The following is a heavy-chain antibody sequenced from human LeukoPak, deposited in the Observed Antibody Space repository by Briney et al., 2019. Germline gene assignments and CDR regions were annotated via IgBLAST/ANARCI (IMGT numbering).Heavy chain of an antibody. J-gene: IGHJ4*02. CDR3: ARAKQQAAY. CDR2: IKQEGSEK. V-gene: IGHV3-7*03. Sequence: GGSLRLSCAASGFTFSSYWVSWVRQAPGKGLEWVANIKQEGSEKYYVDSVKGRFTISRDNANNSLYLQMNSLRAENTAVYYCARAKQQAAYWGQGTLVTVSS. CDR1: GFTFSSYW. D-gene: IGHD6-13*01.